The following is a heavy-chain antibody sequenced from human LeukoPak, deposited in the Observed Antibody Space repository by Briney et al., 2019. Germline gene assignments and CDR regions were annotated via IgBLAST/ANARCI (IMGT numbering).Heavy chain of an antibody. CDR2: IYHSGST. J-gene: IGHJ4*02. CDR3: ARASHDYGDYSHFDY. D-gene: IGHD4-17*01. V-gene: IGHV4-38-2*02. Sequence: PSETLSLTCTVSGYSISSGYYWGWIRQPPGKGLEWIGSIYHSGSTYYNPSLKSRVTISVDTSKNQLSLKLSSVTAADTAVYYCARASHDYGDYSHFDYWGQGTLVTVSS. CDR1: GYSISSGYY.